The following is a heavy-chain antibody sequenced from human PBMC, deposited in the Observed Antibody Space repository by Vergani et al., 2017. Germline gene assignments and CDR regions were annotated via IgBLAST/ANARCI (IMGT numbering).Heavy chain of an antibody. D-gene: IGHD6-25*01. V-gene: IGHV4-31*11. CDR3: ARVDTQVPATSHFYYIDV. CDR2: IFYSGTT. J-gene: IGHJ6*03. CDR1: GGSISSGDHC. Sequence: QVQLQESGPEVVKPSQTLSLTCAVSGGSISSGDHCWTWIRPRPGKGLEWIGYIFYSGTTYDNPSLRSRLTISVDTSKNQFSLKLRSVTAADTAVYYCARVDTQVPATSHFYYIDVWGKGTPVVVSS.